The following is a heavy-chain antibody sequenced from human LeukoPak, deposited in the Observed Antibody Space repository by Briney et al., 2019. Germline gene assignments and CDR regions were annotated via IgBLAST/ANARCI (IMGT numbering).Heavy chain of an antibody. CDR2: INPDGSTT. J-gene: IGHJ4*02. D-gene: IGHD3-10*01. Sequence: GGSLRLSCAASGLTLSSYWMHWVRQVPGKGLVWVSRINPDGSTTTYADSVKGRFTISRDNAKNTLYLQMNSLRAEDTAVYYCARVRVGAYDFEYWGQGTLVTVSS. CDR3: ARVRVGAYDFEY. CDR1: GLTLSSYW. V-gene: IGHV3-74*01.